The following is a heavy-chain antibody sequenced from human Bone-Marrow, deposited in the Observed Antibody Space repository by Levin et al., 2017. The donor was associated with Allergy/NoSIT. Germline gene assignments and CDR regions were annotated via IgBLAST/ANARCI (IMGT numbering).Heavy chain of an antibody. CDR3: ARDACIAAARTWGFDI. CDR1: GGSISSGGYY. CDR2: IYYSGST. V-gene: IGHV4-31*03. D-gene: IGHD6-13*01. J-gene: IGHJ3*02. Sequence: KTSETLSLTCTVSGGSISSGGYYWSWIRQHPGKGLEWIGYIYYSGSTYYNPSLKSRVTISVDTSKNQFSLKLSSVTAADTAVYYCARDACIAAARTWGFDIWGQGTMVTVSS.